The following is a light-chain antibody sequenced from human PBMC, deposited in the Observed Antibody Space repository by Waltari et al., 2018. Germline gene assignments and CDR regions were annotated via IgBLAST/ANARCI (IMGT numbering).Light chain of an antibody. Sequence: IFITLIPQPTALSLSRSDNVKSMSSQSVLYRPDNKNYLAWYQQKPGQPPKLRIYWATTRESGVPDRFSGSGSGTDFSLTISSLRAEDVAVFYCQQYDSSPRPCGQVTKLEIK. CDR3: QQYDSSPRP. CDR2: WAT. V-gene: IGKV4-1*01. CDR1: QSVLYRPDNKNY. J-gene: IGKJ2*01.